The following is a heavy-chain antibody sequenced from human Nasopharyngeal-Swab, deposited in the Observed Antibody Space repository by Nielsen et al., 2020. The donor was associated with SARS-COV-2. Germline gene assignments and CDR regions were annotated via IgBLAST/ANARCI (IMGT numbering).Heavy chain of an antibody. Sequence: ASVKVSCKTSGYTFTDYYIHWMRQVPGQGLEWVGCINPDSGDTKYAQKFQGRVTVSSDRSRSTAYIGLSRLRSDDTAVYYCARDYYDNYDSDYWGQGTLVTVSS. CDR2: INPDSGDT. D-gene: IGHD3-22*01. J-gene: IGHJ4*02. CDR3: ARDYYDNYDSDY. CDR1: GYTFTDYY. V-gene: IGHV1-2*02.